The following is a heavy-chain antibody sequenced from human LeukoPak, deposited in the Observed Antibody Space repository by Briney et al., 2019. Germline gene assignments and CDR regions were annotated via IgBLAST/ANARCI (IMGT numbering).Heavy chain of an antibody. CDR1: GFTFVDYA. D-gene: IGHD3-16*01. CDR3: AKDGTVGNYVWGSSDY. Sequence: GGYLRLSCAASGFTFVDYAMHWVHQAPGKGLEWVYLISGDGGSTYYAYSVKGRFTISRDNSKNSLYLQMNSLRTEDNALYYCAKDGTVGNYVWGSSDYWGQVILVTVSS. J-gene: IGHJ4*02. V-gene: IGHV3-43*02. CDR2: ISGDGGST.